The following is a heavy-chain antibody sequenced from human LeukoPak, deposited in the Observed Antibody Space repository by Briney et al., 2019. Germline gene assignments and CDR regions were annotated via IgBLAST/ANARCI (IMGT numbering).Heavy chain of an antibody. CDR3: ARSLTGDLDWFDP. CDR2: ISRCSRYI. D-gene: IGHD7-27*01. Sequence: PGGSLRLSCAASGFTFSSDSMNWVRQAPGKGLEWVWSISRCSRYIYYADSVKGRFTVSRDNAKNSLYLQMNSLRAEDTAVYYCARSLTGDLDWFDPWGRGTLVTVSS. CDR1: GFTFSSDS. J-gene: IGHJ5*02. V-gene: IGHV3-21*01.